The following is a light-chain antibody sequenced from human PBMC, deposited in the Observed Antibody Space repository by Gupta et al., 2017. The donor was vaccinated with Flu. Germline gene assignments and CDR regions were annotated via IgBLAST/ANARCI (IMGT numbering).Light chain of an antibody. V-gene: IGKV3-11*01. CDR2: DSF. Sequence: DIVLTQSPVTLSLSPVERATLSCRASQSVSRYLAWYQQKSGQAPRLVIYDSFYRATGIPARFSGGGSGTEFTLTISSLDPEDFAVYYCQQRSNWPYSFGQGTKLEIK. CDR1: QSVSRY. J-gene: IGKJ2*03. CDR3: QQRSNWPYS.